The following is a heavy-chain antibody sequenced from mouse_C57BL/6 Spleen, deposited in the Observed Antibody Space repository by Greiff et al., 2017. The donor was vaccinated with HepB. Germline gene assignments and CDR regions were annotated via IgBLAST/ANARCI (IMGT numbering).Heavy chain of an antibody. CDR2: ISYDGSN. CDR3: AINWAYYFDY. J-gene: IGHJ2*01. V-gene: IGHV3-6*01. D-gene: IGHD4-1*01. Sequence: VQLKESGPGLVKPSQSLSLTCSVTGYSITSGYYWNWIRQFPGNKLEWMGYISYDGSNNYNPSLKNRISITRDTSKNQFFLKLNSVTTEDTATYYCAINWAYYFDYWGQGTTLTVSS. CDR1: GYSITSGYY.